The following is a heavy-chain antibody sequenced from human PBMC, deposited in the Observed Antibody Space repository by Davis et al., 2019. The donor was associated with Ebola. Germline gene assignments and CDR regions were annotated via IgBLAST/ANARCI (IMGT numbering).Heavy chain of an antibody. CDR3: ARASFGYNSGWYADY. D-gene: IGHD6-19*01. J-gene: IGHJ4*02. V-gene: IGHV1-3*01. CDR1: GFILTNYD. CDR2: VHGGHGNT. Sequence: ASAKVSCKASGFILTNYDIHWVRQAPGQRLEWMGWVHGGHGNTKYSQRFQGRVTITTDTSASTVYLDLTSLRSDDTDVFYCARASFGYNSGWYADYWGPGTLVTVSS.